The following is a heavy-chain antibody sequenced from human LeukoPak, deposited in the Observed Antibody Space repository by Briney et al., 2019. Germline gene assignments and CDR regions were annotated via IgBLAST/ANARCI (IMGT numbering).Heavy chain of an antibody. CDR1: GGSFSSYY. D-gene: IGHD3-22*01. CDR2: IYTSGST. Sequence: SETLSLTCAVYGGSFSSYYWSWIRQPAGKGLEWIGRIYTSGSTNYNPSLKSRVTMSVDTSKNQFSLKLSSVTAADTAVYYCARDGPYYYDSSGWLDPWGQGTLVTVSS. CDR3: ARDGPYYYDSSGWLDP. J-gene: IGHJ5*02. V-gene: IGHV4-4*07.